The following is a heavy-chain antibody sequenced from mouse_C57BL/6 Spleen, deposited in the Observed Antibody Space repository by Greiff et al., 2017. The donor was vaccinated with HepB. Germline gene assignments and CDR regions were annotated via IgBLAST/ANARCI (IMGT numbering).Heavy chain of an antibody. CDR1: GYTFTSYW. CDR2: IHPNSGST. Sequence: QVQLQQSGAELVKPGASVKLSCKASGYTFTSYWMHWVKQRPGQGLEWIGMIHPNSGSTNYNEKFKSKATLTVDKSSSTAYMQLSSLTSEDSAVYYCARKYHWYFDVWGTGTTVTVSS. V-gene: IGHV1-64*01. CDR3: ARKYHWYFDV. D-gene: IGHD5-1*01. J-gene: IGHJ1*03.